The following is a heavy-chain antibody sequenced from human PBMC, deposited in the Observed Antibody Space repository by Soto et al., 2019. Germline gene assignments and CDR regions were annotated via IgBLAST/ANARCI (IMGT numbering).Heavy chain of an antibody. J-gene: IGHJ6*02. CDR2: INPNSGGT. V-gene: IGHV1-2*04. Sequence: QVQLVQSGAEVKKPGASVKVSCKASGYTFTGYYMHWVRQAPGQGLEWMGWINPNSGGTNYAQKFQGWVTMTRDTSISTAYMELSRLRSDDTAVYYCARVADNKQWLAPYYYYGMDVWGQGTTVTVSS. CDR3: ARVADNKQWLAPYYYYGMDV. D-gene: IGHD6-19*01. CDR1: GYTFTGYY.